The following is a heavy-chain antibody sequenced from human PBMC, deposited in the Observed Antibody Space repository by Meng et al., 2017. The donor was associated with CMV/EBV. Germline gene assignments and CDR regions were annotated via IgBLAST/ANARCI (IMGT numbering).Heavy chain of an antibody. CDR3: ARSDSSSTNYYYYGMDV. CDR2: IIPILGIA. V-gene: IGHV1-69*10. J-gene: IGHJ6*02. CDR1: GGTFSSYA. Sequence: SVKVSCKASGGTFSSYAISWVRQAPGQGLEWMGEIIPILGIANYAQKFQGRVTITADKSTSTAYMELSSLRSEDTAVYYCARSDSSSTNYYYYGMDVWGQGTTVTVSS. D-gene: IGHD6-6*01.